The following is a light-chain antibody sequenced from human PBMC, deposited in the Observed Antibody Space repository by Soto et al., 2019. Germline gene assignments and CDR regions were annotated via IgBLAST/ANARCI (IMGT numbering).Light chain of an antibody. J-gene: IGLJ3*02. V-gene: IGLV2-14*01. CDR2: EVS. CDR3: SSYTSSSTWV. Sequence: QSVLTQPASVSGSPGQSITISCTGTSSDVGGYNYVSWYQQHPGKAPKLMIYEVSNRPSGVSNRFSGSKSGNTASLTISGLQAADEADYYCSSYTSSSTWVFGGGTTLTVL. CDR1: SSDVGGYNY.